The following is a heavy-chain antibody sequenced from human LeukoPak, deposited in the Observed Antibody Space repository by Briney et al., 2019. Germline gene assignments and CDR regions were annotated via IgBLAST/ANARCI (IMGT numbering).Heavy chain of an antibody. J-gene: IGHJ4*02. CDR1: GFTFSRYW. D-gene: IGHD1-26*01. Sequence: GGSLRLSFAASGFTFSRYWMRWVGQAPGKGLDWVASINQDGSEKYYLDSVKGRFTISRDNAKNSLYLQMNSLRADDTAVYYCARARGGSNSDYWGQGTLVTVSS. CDR2: INQDGSEK. V-gene: IGHV3-7*05. CDR3: ARARGGSNSDY.